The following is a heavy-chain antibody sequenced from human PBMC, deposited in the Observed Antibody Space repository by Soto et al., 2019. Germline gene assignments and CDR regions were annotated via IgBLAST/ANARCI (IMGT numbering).Heavy chain of an antibody. D-gene: IGHD2-21*01. CDR3: AKHIPGGPRDS. CDR1: GASISSSNFY. Sequence: QLQLPESGPGLVKPSETLSLTCTVSGASISSSNFYWGWIRPPPGKGLEWIGGFYYGGNTYYNPSLKSRVTISVDTDKNQSSLNLSSGTAADTAVYYRAKHIPGGPRDSRGQGTLFTVSS. CDR2: FYYGGNT. V-gene: IGHV4-39*01. J-gene: IGHJ4*02.